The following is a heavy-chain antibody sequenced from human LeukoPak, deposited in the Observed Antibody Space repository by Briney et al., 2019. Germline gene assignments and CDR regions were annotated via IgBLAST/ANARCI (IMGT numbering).Heavy chain of an antibody. Sequence: GASVKVSCMASGFTFTSSAMQWVRQARGQRLEWTGWIVVGSGNTNYAQKFQERVTITRDMSTSTAYMELRSLRSEDTAVYYCEADSGITGSTTRFDYWGQGTLVTVSS. V-gene: IGHV1-58*02. CDR2: IVVGSGNT. J-gene: IGHJ4*02. CDR1: GFTFTSSA. D-gene: IGHD1-7*01. CDR3: EADSGITGSTTRFDY.